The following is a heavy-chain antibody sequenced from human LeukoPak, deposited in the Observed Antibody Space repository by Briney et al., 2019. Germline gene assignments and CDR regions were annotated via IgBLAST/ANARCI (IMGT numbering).Heavy chain of an antibody. CDR3: ARDSSGSYSQHYFDY. CDR2: ISSSGSTI. CDR1: GFTFSDYY. D-gene: IGHD3-22*01. V-gene: IGHV3-11*04. Sequence: GGSLRLSCAAYGFTFSDYYMSWIRQAPGKGLEWGSYISSSGSTIYYADSVKGRFTISRDNAKNSLYLQITSRRAGDTAVYYCARDSSGSYSQHYFDYSGQGTLVTVSS. J-gene: IGHJ4*02.